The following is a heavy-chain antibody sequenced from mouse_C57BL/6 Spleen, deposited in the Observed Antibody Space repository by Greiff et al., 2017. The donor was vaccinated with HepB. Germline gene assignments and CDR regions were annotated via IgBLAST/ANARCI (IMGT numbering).Heavy chain of an antibody. Sequence: EVHVKQSGAELVKPGASVKLSCTASGFNIKDYYMHWVKQRTEQGLEWIGRIDPEDGETKYAPKFQGKATITADTSSNTAYLQLSSLTSEDTAVYYCARDYGSSYWYFDVWGTGTTVTVSS. CDR3: ARDYGSSYWYFDV. D-gene: IGHD1-1*01. J-gene: IGHJ1*03. CDR2: IDPEDGET. V-gene: IGHV14-2*01. CDR1: GFNIKDYY.